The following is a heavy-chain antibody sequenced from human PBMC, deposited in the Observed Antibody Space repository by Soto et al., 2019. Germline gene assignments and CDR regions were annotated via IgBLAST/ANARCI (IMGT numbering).Heavy chain of an antibody. Sequence: ASVTVSCKASGYSFTNYGISWVRQAPGQGLEWMGWINTYNGNTNHTQKLQGRVTMTTDTSTSTAYMELRSLRSDDTAVYYCARGVGSGTYYNQYNWFDPWGQGTLVTVSS. CDR1: GYSFTNYG. V-gene: IGHV1-18*01. CDR3: ARGVGSGTYYNQYNWFDP. CDR2: INTYNGNT. J-gene: IGHJ5*02. D-gene: IGHD3-10*01.